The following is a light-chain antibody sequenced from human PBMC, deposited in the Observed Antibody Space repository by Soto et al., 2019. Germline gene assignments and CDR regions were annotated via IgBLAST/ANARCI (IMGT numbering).Light chain of an antibody. V-gene: IGKV1-33*01. CDR3: QQYDNFPFT. Sequence: DLQMTQSPSSLSASVGDRITITCQASQDIQTNLNWFQQKSGKAPRLLVYDASNMEPGVTSRFSGSGSGTDFNFTIRSLQPEDIATYYCQQYDNFPFTFGPGTKVDI. CDR2: DAS. CDR1: QDIQTN. J-gene: IGKJ3*01.